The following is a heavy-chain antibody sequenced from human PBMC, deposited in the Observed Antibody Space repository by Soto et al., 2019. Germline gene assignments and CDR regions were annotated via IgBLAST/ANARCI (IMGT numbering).Heavy chain of an antibody. D-gene: IGHD2-21*02. CDR3: ARVPIVVVTATPDY. CDR2: ISAYNGNT. J-gene: IGHJ4*02. Sequence: ASVKVSCKASGYTFTSYGISRVRQAPGQGLEWMGWISAYNGNTNYAQKLQGRVTMTTDTSTSTAYMELRSLRSDDTAVYYCARVPIVVVTATPDYWGQGTLVTVSS. V-gene: IGHV1-18*01. CDR1: GYTFTSYG.